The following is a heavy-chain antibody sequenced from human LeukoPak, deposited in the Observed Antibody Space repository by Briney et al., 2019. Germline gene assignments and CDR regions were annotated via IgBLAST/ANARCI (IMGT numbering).Heavy chain of an antibody. CDR3: ARGGYSYDVLGGYYYGMDV. CDR2: ISAYNGNT. J-gene: IGHJ6*02. CDR1: GYTFTSYG. Sequence: ASVKVSCKASGYTFTSYGISWVRRAPGQGLEWMGWISAYNGNTNYAQKLQGRVTMTTDTSTSTAYMELRSLRSDDTAVYYCARGGYSYDVLGGYYYGMDVWGQGTTVTVSS. D-gene: IGHD5-18*01. V-gene: IGHV1-18*01.